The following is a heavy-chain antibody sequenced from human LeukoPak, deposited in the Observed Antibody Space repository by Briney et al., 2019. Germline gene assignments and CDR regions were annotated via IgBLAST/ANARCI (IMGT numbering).Heavy chain of an antibody. CDR2: IYYSGST. CDR3: ARLDCSSTSCHRYYYYYYYMDV. Sequence: SETLSLTCTVSGGSISSYYWSWIRQPPGKGLEWIGYIYYSGSTSYNPSLKSRVTISVDTSKNQFSLKLSSVTAADTAVYYCARLDCSSTSCHRYYYYYYYMDVWGKETTVTVSS. CDR1: GGSISSYY. V-gene: IGHV4-59*08. J-gene: IGHJ6*03. D-gene: IGHD2-2*01.